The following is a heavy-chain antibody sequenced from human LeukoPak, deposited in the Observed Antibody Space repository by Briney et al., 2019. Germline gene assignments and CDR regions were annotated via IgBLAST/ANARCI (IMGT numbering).Heavy chain of an antibody. V-gene: IGHV3-21*01. D-gene: IGHD3-16*01. J-gene: IGHJ2*01. Sequence: RSGGSLRLSCAASGFTVSSNYMSWVRQAPGKGLEWVSSISSSSSYIYYADSVKGRFTISRDNAKNSLYLQMNSLRAEDTAVYYCARDGGTDTHDWYFDLWGRGTQVTVSS. CDR1: GFTVSSNY. CDR3: ARDGGTDTHDWYFDL. CDR2: ISSSSSYI.